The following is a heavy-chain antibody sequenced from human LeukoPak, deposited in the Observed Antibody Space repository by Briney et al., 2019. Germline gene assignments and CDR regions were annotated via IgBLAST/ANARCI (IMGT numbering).Heavy chain of an antibody. D-gene: IGHD6-13*01. V-gene: IGHV3-33*01. CDR2: IWYDGSNK. J-gene: IGHJ4*02. CDR3: ARDLIAAAGTSRDYFDY. Sequence: PGGSLRLSCAASGFTFSSYGMHWVRQAPGKGLEWVAVIWYDGSNKYYADSVKGRFTISRDNSKNTLYLQMNSLRAEDTAVYYCARDLIAAAGTSRDYFDYWGQGTLVTVSS. CDR1: GFTFSSYG.